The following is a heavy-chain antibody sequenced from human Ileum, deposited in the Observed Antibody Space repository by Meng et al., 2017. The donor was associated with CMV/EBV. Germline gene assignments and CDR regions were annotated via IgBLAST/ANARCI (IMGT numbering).Heavy chain of an antibody. CDR1: GGSFSGYY. V-gene: IGHV4-34*01. CDR2: INHGGST. CDR3: ARGRFPSY. Sequence: SETLSLTCAVYGGSFSGYYWSWIRQPPGKGLEWIGEINHGGSTNYNPSLKSRVTISVDTSKNQFSLKLSSVTAADTAVYYCARGRFPSYWGQGTLVTVSS. J-gene: IGHJ4*02.